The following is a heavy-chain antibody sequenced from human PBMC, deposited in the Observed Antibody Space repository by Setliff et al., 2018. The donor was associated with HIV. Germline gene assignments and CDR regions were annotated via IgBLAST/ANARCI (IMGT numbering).Heavy chain of an antibody. CDR3: ATIRAYYYDSSGQEYFQH. V-gene: IGHV1-46*01. CDR1: GYTFTSYY. CDR2: INPSGGST. D-gene: IGHD3-22*01. Sequence: GASVKVSCKASGYTFTSYYMHWVRQAPGQGLEWMGIINPSGGSTSYAQKFQGRVTMTRDTSTSTVYMELSSLTSEDTAMYYCATIRAYYYDSSGQEYFQHWGHGSLVTVSS. J-gene: IGHJ1*01.